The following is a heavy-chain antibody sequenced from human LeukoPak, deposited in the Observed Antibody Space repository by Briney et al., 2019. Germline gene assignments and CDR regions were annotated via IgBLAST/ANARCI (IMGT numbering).Heavy chain of an antibody. CDR1: GGSISSYY. V-gene: IGHV4-59*12. J-gene: IGHJ4*02. D-gene: IGHD6-13*01. CDR2: IYYSGST. Sequence: ETLXXTCTVSGGSISSYYWSWIRQPPGKGLEWIGYIYYSGSTNYNPSLKSRVTISVDTSKNQFSLKLSSVTAADTAVYYCAREKNSSSWYSCFDYWGQGTLVTVSS. CDR3: AREKNSSSWYSCFDY.